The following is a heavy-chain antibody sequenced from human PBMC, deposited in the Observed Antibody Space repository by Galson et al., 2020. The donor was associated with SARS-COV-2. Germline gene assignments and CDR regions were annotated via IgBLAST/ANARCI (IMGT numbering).Heavy chain of an antibody. V-gene: IGHV3-30*02. Sequence: GESPKLSCAASGFTFSSYGMHWVPQAPGKGLEWVAFIRYDGSNKYYADSVKGRFTISRDNTKNTLYLQMNSLRAEDTAVYYCAKDQVKPDVTPMVFGVVITRYYGMDVWGQGTTVTVSS. D-gene: IGHD3-3*01. CDR3: AKDQVKPDVTPMVFGVVITRYYGMDV. CDR2: IRYDGSNK. J-gene: IGHJ6*02. CDR1: GFTFSSYG.